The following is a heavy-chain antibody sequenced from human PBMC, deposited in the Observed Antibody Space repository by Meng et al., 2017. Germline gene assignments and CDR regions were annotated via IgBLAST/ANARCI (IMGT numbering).Heavy chain of an antibody. Sequence: SETLSLTCTVSGGSISSSSYYWGWIRQPPGKGLEWIGSIYYSGSIYYNPSLKSRVTLSVDTSKNQFSLKLSSVTAADTAVYYCARATEWELDAFDIWGQGTMVTVSS. J-gene: IGHJ3*02. V-gene: IGHV4-39*07. CDR3: ARATEWELDAFDI. CDR1: GGSISSSSYY. D-gene: IGHD1-26*01. CDR2: IYYSGSI.